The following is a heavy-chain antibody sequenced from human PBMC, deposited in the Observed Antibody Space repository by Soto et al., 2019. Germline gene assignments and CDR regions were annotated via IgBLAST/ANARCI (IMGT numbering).Heavy chain of an antibody. Sequence: GGSLRLSCAASGFTFSSYGMHWVHQAPGKGLEWVAVISYDGSNKYYADSVKGRFTISRDNSKNTLYLQMSSLRAEDTAVYYCAKGKSIVVVPAATNWFDPWGQGTLVTVSS. CDR3: AKGKSIVVVPAATNWFDP. D-gene: IGHD2-2*01. CDR2: ISYDGSNK. CDR1: GFTFSSYG. V-gene: IGHV3-30*18. J-gene: IGHJ5*02.